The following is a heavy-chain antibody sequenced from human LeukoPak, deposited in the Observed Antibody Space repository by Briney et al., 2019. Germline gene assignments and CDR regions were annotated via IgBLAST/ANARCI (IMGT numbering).Heavy chain of an antibody. V-gene: IGHV3-66*01. CDR3: ARSPIAVAGQNTFDY. Sequence: GGSLRLSCAASGFTVSSNYMSWVRQAPRKGLEWVSVLYSGGSIYYADSVKGRFTISRDNSKNTLYLQMNSLRAEDTAVYYCARSPIAVAGQNTFDYWGQGTLVTVSS. D-gene: IGHD6-19*01. CDR2: LYSGGSI. J-gene: IGHJ4*02. CDR1: GFTVSSNY.